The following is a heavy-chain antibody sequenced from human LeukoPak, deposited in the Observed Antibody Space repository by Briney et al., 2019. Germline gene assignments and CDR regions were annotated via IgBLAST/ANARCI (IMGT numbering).Heavy chain of an antibody. CDR1: GYTFTSYG. D-gene: IGHD2-15*01. Sequence: GASVKVSCKASGYTFTSYGISWVRQAPGQGLEWMGWISAYNGNTNYAQKLQGRVTMTTDTSTSTAYMELRSLRSDDTAVYYCARDAVYCSGGSCYLNAFDIWGQGTMVTVSS. CDR2: ISAYNGNT. V-gene: IGHV1-18*01. CDR3: ARDAVYCSGGSCYLNAFDI. J-gene: IGHJ3*02.